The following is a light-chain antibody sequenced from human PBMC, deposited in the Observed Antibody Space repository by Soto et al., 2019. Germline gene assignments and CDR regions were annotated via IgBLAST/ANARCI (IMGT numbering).Light chain of an antibody. CDR1: PSIDVW. J-gene: IGKJ1*01. CDR3: QYYDNYSYT. Sequence: DIQLTQSPSTLSASVGDRVTITFRASPSIDVWLTWYQQKPVKAPKILLYMTYTLESGVPSRFSGNRSGTEFPLTMSSLPPDDFATDHGQYYDNYSYTFGQGTKVDI. CDR2: MTY. V-gene: IGKV1-5*03.